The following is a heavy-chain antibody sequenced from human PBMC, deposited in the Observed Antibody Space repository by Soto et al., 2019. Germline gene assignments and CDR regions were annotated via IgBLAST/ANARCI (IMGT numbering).Heavy chain of an antibody. CDR2: VSGSGGTT. Sequence: EVQLLDSGGGLVQPGGSLRLSCAASGFTFSSSAMSWVRQAPGKGLEWVSAVSGSGGTTYYADSVRGRFTISRDNSKNTLYLLRNSLRAEDTAIYFCARCTVDTIVTSGWCHYLDPWGQGTLVTVSS. J-gene: IGHJ5*02. CDR1: GFTFSSSA. D-gene: IGHD6-19*01. V-gene: IGHV3-23*01. CDR3: ARCTVDTIVTSGWCHYLDP.